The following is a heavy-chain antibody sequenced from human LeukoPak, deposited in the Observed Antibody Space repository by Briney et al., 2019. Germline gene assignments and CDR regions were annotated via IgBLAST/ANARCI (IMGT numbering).Heavy chain of an antibody. D-gene: IGHD2-2*01. Sequence: ASVKVSCKASGYTFTGYYIHWVRQAPGQVLEWMGLINPDGGNTNYAQNFQGRVTLTRDTSTSTVYMELSSLRSDDTAVYYCARKVVRHVDWFDPWGQGTLVTVSS. J-gene: IGHJ5*02. CDR3: ARKVVRHVDWFDP. V-gene: IGHV1-46*01. CDR2: INPDGGNT. CDR1: GYTFTGYY.